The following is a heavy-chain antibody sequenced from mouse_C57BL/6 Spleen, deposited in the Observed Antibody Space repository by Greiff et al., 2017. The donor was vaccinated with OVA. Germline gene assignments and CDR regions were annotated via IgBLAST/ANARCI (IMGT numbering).Heavy chain of an antibody. CDR2: INYDGSST. D-gene: IGHD1-1*01. CDR1: GFTFSDYY. Sequence: EVKLVESEGGLVQPGSSMKLSCTASGFTFSDYYMAWVRQVPEKGLEWVANINYDGSSTYYLDSLKSRFIISRDNAKNILYLQMSSLKSEDTATYYCARESAVVYWYFDVWGKGTTVTVSS. J-gene: IGHJ1*03. V-gene: IGHV5-16*01. CDR3: ARESAVVYWYFDV.